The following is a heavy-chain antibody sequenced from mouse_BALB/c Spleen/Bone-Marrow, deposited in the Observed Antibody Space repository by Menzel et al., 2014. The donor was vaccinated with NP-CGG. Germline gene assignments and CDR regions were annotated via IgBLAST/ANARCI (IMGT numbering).Heavy chain of an antibody. V-gene: IGHV2-9*02. J-gene: IGHJ4*01. D-gene: IGHD3-1*01. Sequence: VKLVESGPGLVAPSQRLSITCTVSGFSLTSYGVHWVRQAPGKGLEWLGVIWAGGSTNYNSALMSRLSISKDNSKSQVFLKMNSLQTDDTAMYYCARDRELSYAMDYWGQGTSVTVSS. CDR1: GFSLTSYG. CDR2: IWAGGST. CDR3: ARDRELSYAMDY.